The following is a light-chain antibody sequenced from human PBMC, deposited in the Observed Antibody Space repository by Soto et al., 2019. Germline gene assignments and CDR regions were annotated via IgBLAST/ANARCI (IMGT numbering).Light chain of an antibody. CDR2: GAS. CDR1: QSVSSN. Sequence: EIVMTQSPATLSVSPGERATLSCRASQSVSSNLAWYQQKPGQAPRLLIYGASTRATGIPARFSGSGSGTEFTLTITGLQSEDFAVYYCQQHISWPLTFGGGTKVDIK. CDR3: QQHISWPLT. V-gene: IGKV3-15*01. J-gene: IGKJ4*01.